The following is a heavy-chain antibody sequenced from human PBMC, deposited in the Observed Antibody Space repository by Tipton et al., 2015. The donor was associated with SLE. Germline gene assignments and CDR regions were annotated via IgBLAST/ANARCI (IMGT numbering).Heavy chain of an antibody. Sequence: SLRLSCAASGFTFSSYVMNWVRQAPGKGLEWVSSISDSGDNTYYADSVKGRFTLSRDKSKNTLYLQMNSLRAEDTAVYFCAKGPTRGGSYYFAFDIWGQGTMVTVSS. CDR3: AKGPTRGGSYYFAFDI. V-gene: IGHV3-23*01. J-gene: IGHJ3*02. CDR2: ISDSGDNT. CDR1: GFTFSSYV. D-gene: IGHD1-26*01.